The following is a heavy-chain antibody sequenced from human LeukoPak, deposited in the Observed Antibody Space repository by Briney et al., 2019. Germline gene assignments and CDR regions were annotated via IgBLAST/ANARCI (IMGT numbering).Heavy chain of an antibody. CDR3: ARDLTDTAMAPGYYYGMDV. CDR2: IIPIFGTA. D-gene: IGHD5-18*01. V-gene: IGHV1-69*06. CDR1: GGTFSSYA. J-gene: IGHJ6*04. Sequence: ASVKVSCKASGGTFSSYAISWVREAPGQGIEWMGGIIPIFGTANYAQKFQGRVTITADKSTSTAYMELSSLRSEDTAVYYCARDLTDTAMAPGYYYGMDVWGKGTTVTVSS.